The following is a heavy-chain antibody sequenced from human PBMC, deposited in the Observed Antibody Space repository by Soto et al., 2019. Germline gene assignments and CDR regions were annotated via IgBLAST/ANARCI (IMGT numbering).Heavy chain of an antibody. V-gene: IGHV3-33*01. D-gene: IGHD3-3*01. CDR3: AREFYDFWSGYYKTPPDY. J-gene: IGHJ4*02. Sequence: GGSLRLSCAASGFTFSSYGMHWVRQAPGKGLEWVAVIWYDGSNKYYADSVKGRFTISRDNSKNTLYLQMNSLKAEDTVVYYCAREFYDFWSGYYKTPPDYWGQGTLVTVSS. CDR1: GFTFSSYG. CDR2: IWYDGSNK.